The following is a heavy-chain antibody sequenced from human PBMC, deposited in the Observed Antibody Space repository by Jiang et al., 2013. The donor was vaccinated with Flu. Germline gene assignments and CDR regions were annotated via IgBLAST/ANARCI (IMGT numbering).Heavy chain of an antibody. D-gene: IGHD5-12*01. CDR3: ARDFPNMLGSIVATIGGPPDY. V-gene: IGHV1-46*03. Sequence: SGAEVKKPGASVKVSCKASGYTFTSYYMHWVRQAPGQGLEWMGIINPSGGSTSYAQKFQGRVTMTRDTSTSTVYMELSSLRSEDTAVYYCARDFPNMLGSIVATIGGPPDYWGQGTLVTVSS. CDR2: INPSGGST. J-gene: IGHJ4*02. CDR1: GYTFTSYY.